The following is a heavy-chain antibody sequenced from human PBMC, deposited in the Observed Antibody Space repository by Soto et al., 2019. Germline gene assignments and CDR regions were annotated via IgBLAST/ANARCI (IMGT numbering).Heavy chain of an antibody. J-gene: IGHJ4*02. CDR3: ARKAPQRELLTHFDY. Sequence: PSETLSLTCAVSGGSISSSNWWSWVRQPPGKGLEWIGEIYHSGSTNYNPSLKSRVTISVDKSKNQFSLKLSSVTAADAAVYYCARKAPQRELLTHFDYWGQGTLVTVSS. V-gene: IGHV4-4*02. CDR1: GGSISSSNW. CDR2: IYHSGST. D-gene: IGHD1-26*01.